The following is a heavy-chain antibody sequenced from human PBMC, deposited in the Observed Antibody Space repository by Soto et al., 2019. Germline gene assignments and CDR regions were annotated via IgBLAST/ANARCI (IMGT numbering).Heavy chain of an antibody. CDR1: GYTFTSYA. V-gene: IGHV1-3*01. CDR2: INAGNGNT. Sequence: QVQLVQSGAEVKKPGASVKVSCKASGYTFTSYAMHWVRQAPGQRLEWMGWINAGNGNTKYSQKFQGRVTITRDTSASTAYMELSSLRSEDTAVYYCASEYSGGDCYSAARYGMDVWGQGTTVTVSS. J-gene: IGHJ6*02. D-gene: IGHD2-21*02. CDR3: ASEYSGGDCYSAARYGMDV.